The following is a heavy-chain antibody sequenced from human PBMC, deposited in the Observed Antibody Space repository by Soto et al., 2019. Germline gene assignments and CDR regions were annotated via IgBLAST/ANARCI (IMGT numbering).Heavy chain of an antibody. CDR1: GYTFTSYG. D-gene: IGHD2-8*01. V-gene: IGHV1-18*01. J-gene: IGHJ4*02. CDR3: ARANQCTNGVCYIMQIDY. CDR2: ISAYNGNT. Sequence: QVQLVQSGAEVKKPGASVKVSCKASGYTFTSYGISWVRQAPGQGLEWMGWISAYNGNTNYAQKLQGRVTMTTDTSTSTAYMELRSRRSDDTAVYYCARANQCTNGVCYIMQIDYWGQGTLVTVSS.